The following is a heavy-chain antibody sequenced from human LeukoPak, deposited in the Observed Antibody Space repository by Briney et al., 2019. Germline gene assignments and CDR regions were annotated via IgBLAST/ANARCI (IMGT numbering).Heavy chain of an antibody. CDR2: ISSSSDT. D-gene: IGHD4-11*01. Sequence: GGSLRLSCAASGFTFNIYTMNWVRRAPGKGLEWVSSISSSSDTYYADSVKGRFTTSRDNAKNSLYLQMNSLRAEDTAVYYCEGEPTVTLRSYCYYMDVWGKGTTVTVSS. CDR1: GFTFNIYT. V-gene: IGHV3-21*01. J-gene: IGHJ6*03. CDR3: EGEPTVTLRSYCYYMDV.